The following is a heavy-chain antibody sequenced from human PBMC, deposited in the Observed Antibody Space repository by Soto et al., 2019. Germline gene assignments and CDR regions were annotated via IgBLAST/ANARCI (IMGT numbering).Heavy chain of an antibody. Sequence: QVQLVQSGAEVKKPGSSVKVSCKASGGTFSSYTISWVRQAPGQGLEWMGRIIPILGIANYAQKFQGRVTIXAXXATSTAYMELSSLRSEDTAVYYCARGSVTGTSLGYWGQGTLVTVSS. CDR2: IIPILGIA. J-gene: IGHJ4*02. D-gene: IGHD1-20*01. CDR1: GGTFSSYT. V-gene: IGHV1-69*02. CDR3: ARGSVTGTSLGY.